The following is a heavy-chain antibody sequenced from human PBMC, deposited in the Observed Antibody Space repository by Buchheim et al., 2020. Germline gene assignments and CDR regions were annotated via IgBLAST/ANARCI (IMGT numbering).Heavy chain of an antibody. D-gene: IGHD4-11*01. CDR3: ARTSIQYHFDS. J-gene: IGHJ4*02. CDR1: GGSVSSGNYC. V-gene: IGHV4-61*01. Sequence: QVQLQESGPGLVKPSETLSVTCTVSGGSVSSGNYCWSWIRQPPGKGLEWIGYIYYSGSTNYSPSLKSRVTISVDTSKDQFSLKLSSVTAADTAVYYCARTSIQYHFDSWGQGTL. CDR2: IYYSGST.